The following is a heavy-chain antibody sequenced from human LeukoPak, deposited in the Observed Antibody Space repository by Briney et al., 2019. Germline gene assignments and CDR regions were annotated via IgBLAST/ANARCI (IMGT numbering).Heavy chain of an antibody. CDR1: GGSITNYY. CDR3: SRAPFSNPEF. Sequence: SETLSLTCTVSGGSITNYYWTWIRQPPGKGLEWIGYISYNGNTNYNPCLKSRVTISIDTSKNQFSLRLSSVTAADTAVYYCSRAPFSNPEFWGQGTLVTVSS. CDR2: ISYNGNT. J-gene: IGHJ4*02. D-gene: IGHD4-11*01. V-gene: IGHV4-59*01.